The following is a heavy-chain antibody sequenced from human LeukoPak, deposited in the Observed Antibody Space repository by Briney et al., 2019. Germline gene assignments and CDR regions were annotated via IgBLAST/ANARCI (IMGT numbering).Heavy chain of an antibody. D-gene: IGHD2-2*01. CDR1: GFTFSSYA. Sequence: PGGSLRLSCAASGFTFSSYAMSWVRQAPGKGLEWVSAISGSGGSTYYAGSVKGRFTISRDNSKNTLYLQMNSLRAEDTAVYYCAKDRVGCSSTSCSDFDYWGQGTLVTVSS. CDR2: ISGSGGST. CDR3: AKDRVGCSSTSCSDFDY. J-gene: IGHJ4*02. V-gene: IGHV3-23*01.